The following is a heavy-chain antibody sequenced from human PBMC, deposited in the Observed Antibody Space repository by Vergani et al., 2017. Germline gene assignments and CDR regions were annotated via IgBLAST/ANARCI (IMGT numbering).Heavy chain of an antibody. CDR1: GGSFSGYY. CDR3: ARERIAAAVNWFDP. D-gene: IGHD6-13*01. V-gene: IGHV4-34*11. CDR2: IYYSGST. Sequence: QVQLQQWGAGLLKPSETLSLTCAVYGGSFSGYYWSWIRQPPGKGLEWIGYIYYSGSTNYNPSLKSRVTISVDTSKNQFSLKLSSVTAADTAVYYCARERIAAAVNWFDPWGQGTLVTVSS. J-gene: IGHJ5*02.